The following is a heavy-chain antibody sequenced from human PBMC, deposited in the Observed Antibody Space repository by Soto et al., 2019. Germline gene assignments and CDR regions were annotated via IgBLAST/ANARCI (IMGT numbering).Heavy chain of an antibody. V-gene: IGHV3-23*01. CDR3: ARGSTDSYPGSRIFDF. CDR1: GLTFGSRA. D-gene: IGHD3-10*01. J-gene: IGHJ4*02. Sequence: GGSLRLSCVASGLTFGSRAMSWVRQAPGEGLQWVSTITDTGGDAKYADSVRGRFVISGDNSKKTLYLQMTSLTAEDSAMYFCARGSTDSYPGSRIFDFWGRGTLVTVSS. CDR2: ITDTGGDA.